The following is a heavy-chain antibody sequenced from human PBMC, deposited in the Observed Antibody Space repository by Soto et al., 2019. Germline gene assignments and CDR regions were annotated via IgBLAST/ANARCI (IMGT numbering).Heavy chain of an antibody. CDR3: ARIVYYYYYMEV. V-gene: IGHV3-66*01. CDR1: GFTVSSNY. D-gene: IGHD2-15*01. Sequence: GGSLRLSCASSGFTVSSNYMSWVRQAPGKGLEWVSVIYSGGSTYYADSVKGRFTISRDNSKNTLYLQMNSLRAEDTAVYYCARIVYYYYYMEVRGKGTTVPGSS. J-gene: IGHJ6*03. CDR2: IYSGGST.